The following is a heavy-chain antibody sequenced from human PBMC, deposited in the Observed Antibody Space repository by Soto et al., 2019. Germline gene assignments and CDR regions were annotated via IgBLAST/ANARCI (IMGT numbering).Heavy chain of an antibody. CDR1: GFTFSSYE. D-gene: IGHD5-18*01. CDR3: ARDTAIYSAKFDYGMDV. J-gene: IGHJ6*02. CDR2: IGTSGKTI. V-gene: IGHV3-48*03. Sequence: GGSLRLSCAVSGFTFSSYEMNWVRQAPGKGLEWVSYIGTSGKTIYYADSVRGRFTISRDNAKNSLYLQMNSLRAEDTAVYFCARDTAIYSAKFDYGMDVWGQGTKVTV.